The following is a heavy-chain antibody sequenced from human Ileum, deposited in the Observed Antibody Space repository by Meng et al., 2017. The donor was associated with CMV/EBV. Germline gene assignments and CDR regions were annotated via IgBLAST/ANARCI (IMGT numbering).Heavy chain of an antibody. J-gene: IGHJ3*02. D-gene: IGHD3-16*01. CDR1: GFTFSKHW. V-gene: IGHV3-74*01. CDR2: INSEGSHT. Sequence: GGSLRLSCVASGFTFSKHWMHWVRQVPGKGLIWVSYINSEGSHTTYADSVRGRFTISSDNSKNTLYLQMNSLRVADTAVYYCARGGPGAFDIWGQGTMVTVSS. CDR3: ARGGPGAFDI.